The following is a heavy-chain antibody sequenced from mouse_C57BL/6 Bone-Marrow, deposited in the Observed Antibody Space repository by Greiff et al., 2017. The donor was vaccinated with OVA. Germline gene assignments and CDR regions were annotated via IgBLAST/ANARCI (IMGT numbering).Heavy chain of an antibody. J-gene: IGHJ2*01. Sequence: VQLQQSGPGLVKPSQSLSLTCSVTGYSITSGYYWNWIRQFPGNKLEWMGYISYDGSNNYNPSLKNRISITRDTSKNQFFLKLNSVTTEDTATYYCARWGGKWLLCVDYWGQGTTLTVSS. CDR1: GYSITSGYY. CDR3: ARWGGKWLLCVDY. D-gene: IGHD2-3*01. V-gene: IGHV3-6*01. CDR2: ISYDGSN.